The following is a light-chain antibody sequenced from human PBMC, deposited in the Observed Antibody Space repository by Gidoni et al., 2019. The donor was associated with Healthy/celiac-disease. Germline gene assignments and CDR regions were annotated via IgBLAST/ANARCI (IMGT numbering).Light chain of an antibody. Sequence: IRMPRSPSSLSASVGDRVTITCMASQNISSYLNWYQQKPGKAPKLLIYAASSLKSGVPSRFSGSGSGTDFTLTISSLQPEDIATYYCQQCDSTPWTFGQGTKVEIK. CDR1: QNISSY. V-gene: IGKV1-39*01. CDR3: QQCDSTPWT. J-gene: IGKJ1*01. CDR2: AAS.